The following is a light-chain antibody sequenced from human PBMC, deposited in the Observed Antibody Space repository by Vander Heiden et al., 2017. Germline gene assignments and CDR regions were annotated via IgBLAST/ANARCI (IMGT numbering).Light chain of an antibody. Sequence: EIVLTQSPATLSSSPGDRASRSCRASQSVSSYLAWYQQKPGQAPRLLIYDASNRATGIPARFSGSGSGTNFTLTISSLEPEDFAVYYCQQRSNWPPITFGQGTRLEIK. J-gene: IGKJ5*01. CDR3: QQRSNWPPIT. V-gene: IGKV3-11*01. CDR2: DAS. CDR1: QSVSSY.